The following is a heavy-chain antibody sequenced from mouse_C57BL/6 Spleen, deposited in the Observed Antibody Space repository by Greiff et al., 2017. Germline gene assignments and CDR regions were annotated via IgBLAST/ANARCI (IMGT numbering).Heavy chain of an antibody. Sequence: QVQLQQSGAELVRPGASVKLSCKASGYTFTDYYINWVKQRPGQGLEWIARIYPGSGNTYYNEKFKGKATLTAENSSSTAYMQLSSLTSEDAAVYFCARGDGSSYVKSWFAYWGQGTLVTVSA. CDR3: ARGDGSSYVKSWFAY. D-gene: IGHD1-1*01. J-gene: IGHJ3*01. CDR1: GYTFTDYY. CDR2: IYPGSGNT. V-gene: IGHV1-76*01.